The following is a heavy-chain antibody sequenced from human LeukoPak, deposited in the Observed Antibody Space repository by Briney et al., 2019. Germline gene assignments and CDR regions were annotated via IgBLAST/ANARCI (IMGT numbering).Heavy chain of an antibody. V-gene: IGHV3-30*02. CDR2: IRHDGSIK. Sequence: GGSLRLSCAASGFIFSTCGMYWVRQAPGKGLEWVAFIRHDGSIKNYADSVKGRSTISRDNSKNTLYLQMNSLRAEDTAVYYCAKDSLADIDYWGQGTLVTVSS. J-gene: IGHJ4*02. CDR3: AKDSLADIDY. CDR1: GFIFSTCG. D-gene: IGHD3-16*01.